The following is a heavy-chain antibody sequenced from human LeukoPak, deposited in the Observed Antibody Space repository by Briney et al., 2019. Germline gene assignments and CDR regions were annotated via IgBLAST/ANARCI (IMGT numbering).Heavy chain of an antibody. V-gene: IGHV3-23*01. D-gene: IGHD6-13*01. Sequence: GGSLRLSCVASGFTFSSHALSWVRQAPRKGLEWVSGISNNADSAYYADSVKGRFTISRDNSKNTLFLQMNSLGAEDTAVYYCARHVGSWSTGWLDLWGQGTLVSASS. J-gene: IGHJ5*02. CDR1: GFTFSSHA. CDR2: ISNNADSA. CDR3: ARHVGSWSTGWLDL.